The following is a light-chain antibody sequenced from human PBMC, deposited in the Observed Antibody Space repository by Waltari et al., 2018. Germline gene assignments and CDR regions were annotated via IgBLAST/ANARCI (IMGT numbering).Light chain of an antibody. CDR2: GAS. CDR3: QQYNYWPLT. CDR1: QSVGTY. J-gene: IGKJ4*01. V-gene: IGKV3-15*01. Sequence: EIVMTQSPATLSVSPGERATLSCGASQSVGTYLAWYQEKPGQGPRLLISGASIRATGIPARFSGSGSGTEFTLTISSLQSEDFAVYYCQQYNYWPLTFGGGTKVEIK.